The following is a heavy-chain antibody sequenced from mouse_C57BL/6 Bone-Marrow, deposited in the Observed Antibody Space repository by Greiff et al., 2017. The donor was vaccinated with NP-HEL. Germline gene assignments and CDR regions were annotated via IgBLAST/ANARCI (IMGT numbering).Heavy chain of an antibody. CDR3: ARSTMVTTGVYFDY. Sequence: EVMLVESGGDLVKPGGSLKLSCAASGFTFSSYGMSWVRQTPDKRLEWVATISSGGSYTYYPDSVKGRFTISRDNAKNTLYLQMSSLKSEDTAMYYCARSTMVTTGVYFDYWGPGTTLTVSS. J-gene: IGHJ2*01. D-gene: IGHD2-2*01. CDR1: GFTFSSYG. CDR2: ISSGGSYT. V-gene: IGHV5-6*01.